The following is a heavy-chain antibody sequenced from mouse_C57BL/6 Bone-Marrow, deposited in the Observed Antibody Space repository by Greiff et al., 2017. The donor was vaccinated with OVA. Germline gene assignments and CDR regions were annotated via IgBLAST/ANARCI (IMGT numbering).Heavy chain of an antibody. J-gene: IGHJ4*01. Sequence: EVQGVESGGGLVQPGGSMKLSCVASGFTFSNYWMNWVRQSPEKGLEWVAQIRLKSDNYATHYAESVKGRFTISRDDSKSSVYLRMNNLRAEDTGIYYCATAQGTAMDYWGQGTSVTVSS. D-gene: IGHD3-2*02. CDR2: IRLKSDNYAT. CDR3: ATAQGTAMDY. V-gene: IGHV6-3*01. CDR1: GFTFSNYW.